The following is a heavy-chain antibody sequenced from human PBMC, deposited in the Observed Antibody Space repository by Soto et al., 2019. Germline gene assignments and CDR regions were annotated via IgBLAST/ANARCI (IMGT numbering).Heavy chain of an antibody. D-gene: IGHD2-21*02. CDR1: GGSISSGGYS. CDR3: ARLALVTRIFDY. CDR2: VYHSGNP. J-gene: IGHJ4*02. Sequence: LSLTCAVSGGSISSGGYSWSWIRQPPGKGLEWIGYVYHSGNPYYNPSLKGRVTISLDRSKNQFSLELGSVTAADTAVYYCARLALVTRIFDYWGQGTLVTVSS. V-gene: IGHV4-30-2*01.